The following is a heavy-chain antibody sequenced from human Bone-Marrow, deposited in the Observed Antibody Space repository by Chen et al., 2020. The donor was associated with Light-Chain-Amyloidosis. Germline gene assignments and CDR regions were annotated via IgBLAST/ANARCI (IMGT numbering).Heavy chain of an antibody. Sequence: QVQLVQSGAEVKKPGASVKVSCKASGYTFTSYGIRWVRQAPGQGLEWMGWISAYNGNTNYAQKLQGRVTMTTDTSTSTAYMELRSLRSDDTAVYYCARDDGGDYLFYYYGMDVWGQGTTVTVSS. CDR2: ISAYNGNT. CDR3: ARDDGGDYLFYYYGMDV. V-gene: IGHV1-18*01. J-gene: IGHJ6*02. CDR1: GYTFTSYG. D-gene: IGHD4-17*01.